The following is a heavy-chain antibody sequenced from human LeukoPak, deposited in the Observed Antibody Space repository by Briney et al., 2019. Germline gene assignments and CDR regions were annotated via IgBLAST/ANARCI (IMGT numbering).Heavy chain of an antibody. CDR2: IGGSGGST. J-gene: IGHJ4*02. V-gene: IGHV3-23*01. CDR3: AKVETAAAATLRGFDY. Sequence: QPGGSLRLSCAASGFTFSSYAMSWVRQAPGKGLEWVSSIGGSGGSTYYADSVKGRFTTSRDNSKNTLYLQMNSLRAEDTAVYYCAKVETAAAATLRGFDYWGQGTLVTVSS. CDR1: GFTFSSYA. D-gene: IGHD6-13*01.